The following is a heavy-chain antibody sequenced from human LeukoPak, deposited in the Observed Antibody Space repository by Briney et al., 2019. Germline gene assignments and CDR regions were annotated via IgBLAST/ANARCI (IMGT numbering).Heavy chain of an antibody. CDR2: ISSSGITK. CDR1: GFTFSTYE. J-gene: IGHJ4*02. V-gene: IGHV3-48*03. D-gene: IGHD3-22*01. Sequence: GGSLRLSCAASGFTFSTYEMIWARQAPGKGLEWVSCISSSGITKYYADSVKGRFTISRDNAKNSLYLQMNSLRAEDTAVYYCAKDSYDRSGYYYYYFAYWGQGTQVTVSS. CDR3: AKDSYDRSGYYYYYFAY.